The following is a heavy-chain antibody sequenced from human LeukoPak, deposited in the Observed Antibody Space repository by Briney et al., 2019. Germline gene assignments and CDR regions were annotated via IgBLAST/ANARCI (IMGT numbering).Heavy chain of an antibody. V-gene: IGHV3-23*01. CDR1: GFTFSGYV. J-gene: IGHJ4*02. Sequence: GGSLRLSCAASGFTFSGYVISWVRQAPGKGPQWVADISGSGGSTYYADSVKGRFSVSRDNSKNMVYLELNSLRAEDTAVYYCASANWDWGQGTLVTVSS. D-gene: IGHD7-27*01. CDR2: ISGSGGST. CDR3: ASANWD.